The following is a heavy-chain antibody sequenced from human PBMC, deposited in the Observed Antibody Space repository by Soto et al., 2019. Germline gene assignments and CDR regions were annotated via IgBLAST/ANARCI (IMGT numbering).Heavy chain of an antibody. V-gene: IGHV1-3*01. CDR1: GYTFTSYA. J-gene: IGHJ2*01. D-gene: IGHD3-16*01. CDR2: INAGNGNT. Sequence: ASVKVSCKASGYTFTSYAMHWVRQAPGQRLEWMGWINAGNGNTKYSQKFQGRVTITRDTSASTAYMELSSLRSEDTAVYYCARCLTDGPVFDLWGRGTLVTVYS. CDR3: ARCLTDGPVFDL.